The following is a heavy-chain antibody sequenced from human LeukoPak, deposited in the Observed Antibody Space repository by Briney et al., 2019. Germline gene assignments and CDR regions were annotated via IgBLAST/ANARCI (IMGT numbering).Heavy chain of an antibody. CDR3: ARDLRGGYCSGGSCYAY. D-gene: IGHD2-15*01. V-gene: IGHV1-69*06. J-gene: IGHJ4*02. CDR1: GGTFSSYA. CDR2: IIPIFGTA. Sequence: SVKVSCKASGGTFSSYAISWVRQAPGQGLEWMGGIIPIFGTANYAQKFQGRVTITADKSTSTAYMELSSLRSDDTAVYYCARDLRGGYCSGGSCYAYWGQGTLVTVSS.